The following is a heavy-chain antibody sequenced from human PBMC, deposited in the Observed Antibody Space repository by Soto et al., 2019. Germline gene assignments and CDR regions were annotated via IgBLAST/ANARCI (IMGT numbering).Heavy chain of an antibody. V-gene: IGHV3-11*01. CDR3: ARGPPSYYDFWSGSHNWFDP. CDR1: GFTFSDYY. Sequence: QVQLVESGGGLVKPGGSLRLSCAASGFTFSDYYMSWIRQAPGKGLEWVSYISSSGSTIYYADSVKGRFTISRDNAKNSLYLQMNSLRAEDTAVYYCARGPPSYYDFWSGSHNWFDPWGQGTLVTVSS. CDR2: ISSSGSTI. D-gene: IGHD3-3*01. J-gene: IGHJ5*02.